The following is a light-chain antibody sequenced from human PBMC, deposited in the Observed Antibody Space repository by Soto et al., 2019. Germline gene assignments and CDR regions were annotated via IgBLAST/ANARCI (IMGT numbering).Light chain of an antibody. CDR2: GAS. CDR1: QTVSSTY. CDR3: QQYGSSST. J-gene: IGKJ2*01. Sequence: EIVLTLSPGTLSLSPGGRATLSCRASQTVSSTYLAWYQQKPGQAPRLLIYGASNRATGIPDRFSGSGSGTDFTLTINGLEPEDFAVYYCQQYGSSSTFGQGTKLEIK. V-gene: IGKV3-20*01.